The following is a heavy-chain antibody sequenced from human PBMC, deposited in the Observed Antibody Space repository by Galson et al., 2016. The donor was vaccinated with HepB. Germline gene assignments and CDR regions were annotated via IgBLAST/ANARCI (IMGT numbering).Heavy chain of an antibody. CDR3: AKGFCGGDCYAEYSYGLDV. J-gene: IGHJ6*02. CDR1: GFTFSNYA. Sequence: SLRLSCATSGFTFSNYAMSWVRQAPGKGLEWVSKISPSDDSTYYADSVKGRFTISRDNSKNTLYLQMNSLKTEDTAVYYCAKGFCGGDCYAEYSYGLDVWGQGTTVTVSS. CDR2: ISPSDDST. D-gene: IGHD2-21*01. V-gene: IGHV3-23*01.